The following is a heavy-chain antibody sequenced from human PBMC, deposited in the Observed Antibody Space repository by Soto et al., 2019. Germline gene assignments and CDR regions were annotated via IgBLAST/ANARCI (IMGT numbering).Heavy chain of an antibody. Sequence: QVQLQESGPGLVKPSQTLSLTCTVSGGSISSGGYYWSWIRQHPGKGLEWIGYIYYSGSTYYNPSLKSRVTISVDTSKYQFSPKLSSVTAADTAVYYCARGSVVPAALRYWGQGTLVTVSS. D-gene: IGHD2-2*01. CDR3: ARGSVVPAALRY. J-gene: IGHJ4*02. CDR2: IYYSGST. CDR1: GGSISSGGYY. V-gene: IGHV4-31*03.